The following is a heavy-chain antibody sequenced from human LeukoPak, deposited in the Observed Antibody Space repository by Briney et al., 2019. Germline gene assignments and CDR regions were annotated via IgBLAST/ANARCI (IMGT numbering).Heavy chain of an antibody. V-gene: IGHV1-8*01. CDR2: MNPNSGNT. CDR3: ASLGWGIAVAGTSDYYYYGMDV. D-gene: IGHD6-19*01. J-gene: IGHJ6*02. Sequence: GASVKVSCKASGYTFTSYDINWVRQATGQGLEWMGWMNPNSGNTGYAQKFQGRVTMTRNTSISTAYIELSSLRSEDTAVYYCASLGWGIAVAGTSDYYYYGMDVWGQGTTVTVSS. CDR1: GYTFTSYD.